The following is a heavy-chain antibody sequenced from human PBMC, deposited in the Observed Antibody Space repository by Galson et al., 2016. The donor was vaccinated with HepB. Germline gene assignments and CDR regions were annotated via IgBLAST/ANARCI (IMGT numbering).Heavy chain of an antibody. CDR3: ASEFDY. J-gene: IGHJ4*02. V-gene: IGHV5-51*01. CDR2: IYPGVSET. CDR1: GYSFSNYW. Sequence: QSGAEVKKPGESLKISCKGSGYSFSNYWIGWVRQMPGKGLEWMGIIYPGVSETRYSPSFQGQVTISVDTSISTAYLHWRSLKASDTAMYYCASEFDYWGQGTLRTVSS.